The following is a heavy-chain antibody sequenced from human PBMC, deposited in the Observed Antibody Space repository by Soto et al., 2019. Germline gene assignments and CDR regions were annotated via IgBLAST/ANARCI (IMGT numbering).Heavy chain of an antibody. CDR3: ARGLGASTRDRECSRHTCYVAGGY. Sequence: QVQLVQSGAEVKKPGSSVRISCKASGDTFDTYAFTWVRQAPGQGLEWLGGVIPVFDTAHYAQHFQGRVTITADEFSSTAYLELRSLRPEDTAVYYCARGLGASTRDRECSRHTCYVAGGYWGLGTLVTVSS. D-gene: IGHD2-2*01. CDR1: GDTFDTYA. J-gene: IGHJ4*02. V-gene: IGHV1-69*01. CDR2: VIPVFDTA.